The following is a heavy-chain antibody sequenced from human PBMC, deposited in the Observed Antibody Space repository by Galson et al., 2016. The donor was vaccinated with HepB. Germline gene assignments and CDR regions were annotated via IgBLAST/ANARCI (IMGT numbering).Heavy chain of an antibody. CDR1: GFTFSSYW. V-gene: IGHV3-15*01. CDR3: YGHLDY. CDR2: IRPQRDRKTP. J-gene: IGHJ4*02. Sequence: SLRLSCADPGFTFSSYWMVWVRQAPGEGLEWVGRIRPQRDRKTPVYAAPVEGRFTISRDDSKNTLYLQMNSLTTEDTALYYCYGHLDYWGRGTLVTVSS. D-gene: IGHD4-17*01.